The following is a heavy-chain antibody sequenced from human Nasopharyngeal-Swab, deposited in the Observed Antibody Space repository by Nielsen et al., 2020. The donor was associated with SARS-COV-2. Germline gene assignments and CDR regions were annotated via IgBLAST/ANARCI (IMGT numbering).Heavy chain of an antibody. CDR2: IYWDDDK. Sequence: SGPTLVKPTQTLTLTCTFSGFSLSTSGVGVGWIRQPPGKSLEWLALIYWDDDKRYSPSLKSRLTITKDTPKNQVVLTMTNMDPVDTATYYCAHSGIGYYYYGMDVWGQGTTVTVSS. J-gene: IGHJ6*02. D-gene: IGHD1-26*01. CDR1: GFSLSTSGVG. V-gene: IGHV2-5*02. CDR3: AHSGIGYYYYGMDV.